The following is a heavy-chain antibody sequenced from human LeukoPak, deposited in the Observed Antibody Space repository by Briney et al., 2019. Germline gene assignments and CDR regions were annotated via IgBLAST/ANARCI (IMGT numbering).Heavy chain of an antibody. D-gene: IGHD3-10*01. V-gene: IGHV3-7*04. CDR1: GFTFSTYW. CDR2: IKQDGSEK. J-gene: IGHJ4*02. CDR3: AREGDRLLWPAAY. Sequence: GGSLRLSCAGSGFTFSTYWMSWVRQAPGKGLERVANIKQDGSEKYSVDSVKGQFTISRDNAKNSRYLQMSSLRAEDTAVYYCAREGDRLLWPAAYWGQGTLVTVSS.